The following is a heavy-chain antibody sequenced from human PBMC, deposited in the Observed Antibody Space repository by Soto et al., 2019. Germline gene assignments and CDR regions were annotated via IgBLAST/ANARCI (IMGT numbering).Heavy chain of an antibody. J-gene: IGHJ6*04. D-gene: IGHD3-10*01. CDR2: INPNSGGT. V-gene: IGHV1-2*04. Sequence: ASVKVSCKASGYTFTGYYMHWVRQAPGEGLEWMGWINPNSGGTNYAQKFKGWVTMTRDTSISTAYMELSRLRSDDTAVYYCARASVGSGSYLYGREAWGKGNTVIVSS. CDR1: GYTFTGYY. CDR3: ARASVGSGSYLYGREA.